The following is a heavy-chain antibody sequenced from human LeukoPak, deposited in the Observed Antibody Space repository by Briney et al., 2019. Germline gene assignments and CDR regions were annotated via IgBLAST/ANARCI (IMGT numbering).Heavy chain of an antibody. CDR1: GGSIRSISYY. CDR3: ARHSGTYPRWFDY. D-gene: IGHD1-26*01. J-gene: IGHJ4*02. V-gene: IGHV4-39*01. Sequence: SETLSLTCTVSGGSIRSISYYWGWIRQPPGKGLEWIGTIYYSGSTYYNTSLKSRVTISVDTSKDQLSLKLSSVTAADTAADYCARHSGTYPRWFDYWGQGTLVTVSS. CDR2: IYYSGST.